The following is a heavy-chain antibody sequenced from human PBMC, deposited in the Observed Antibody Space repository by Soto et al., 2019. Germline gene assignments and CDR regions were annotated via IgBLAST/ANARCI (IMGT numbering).Heavy chain of an antibody. Sequence: QVQLQESGPGLVKPSETLSLTCSVSGGSISSHYWSWIRQPSGKGLEWIGRVYTSGDTNYNPSLKSRVTNPIATFQDRLSLKLRSVTAADTAVYYCAGNLGNYFDYVGHGTLVLVCS. J-gene: IGHJ4*01. D-gene: IGHD1-26*01. V-gene: IGHV4-4*07. CDR2: VYTSGDT. CDR1: GGSISSHY. CDR3: AGNLGNYFDY.